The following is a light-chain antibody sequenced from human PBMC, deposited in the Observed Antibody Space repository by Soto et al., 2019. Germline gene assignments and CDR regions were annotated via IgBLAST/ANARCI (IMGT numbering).Light chain of an antibody. CDR1: SSNIGSNT. J-gene: IGLJ2*01. V-gene: IGLV1-44*01. CDR2: SNN. Sequence: QSVLTQPPSASGTPGQRVTIFCSGSSSNIGSNTVNWYQQLPGTAPKLLIYSNNQRPSGVPDRFSGSKSGTSASLAISGLQSEDEDDYYCAAWDDSLNGVVFGGGTKLTVL. CDR3: AAWDDSLNGVV.